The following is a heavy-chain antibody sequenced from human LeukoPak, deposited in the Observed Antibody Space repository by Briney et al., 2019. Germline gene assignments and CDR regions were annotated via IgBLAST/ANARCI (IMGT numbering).Heavy chain of an antibody. Sequence: PGGSLRLSCAASGFTFSGSAMHWVRQASGKGLEWVGRIRSKANSYATAYAASVKGRFTISRDDSKNTAYLQMNSLKTEDTAVYYCIRVKSWDTRFYLDSWGQGTLVTVSS. CDR3: IRVKSWDTRFYLDS. J-gene: IGHJ4*02. D-gene: IGHD1-26*01. CDR1: GFTFSGSA. V-gene: IGHV3-73*01. CDR2: IRSKANSYAT.